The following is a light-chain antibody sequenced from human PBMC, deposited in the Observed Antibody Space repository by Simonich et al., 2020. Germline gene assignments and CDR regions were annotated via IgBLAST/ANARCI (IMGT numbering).Light chain of an antibody. CDR3: SSYTSSSTWV. CDR2: DVS. J-gene: IGLJ3*02. V-gene: IGLV2-14*03. Sequence: QSALTQPASVSGSPGQSITISCTGTSNDVGGYNYVSWYQQHPGKAPKPMIYDVSNRPSGVSNRFSGSKSGNTASLTISGLQAEDEADYYCSSYTSSSTWVFGGGTKLTVL. CDR1: SNDVGGYNY.